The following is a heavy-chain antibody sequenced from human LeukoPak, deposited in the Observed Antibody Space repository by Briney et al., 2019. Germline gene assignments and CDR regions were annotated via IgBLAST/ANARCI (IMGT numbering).Heavy chain of an antibody. V-gene: IGHV4-59*01. CDR3: ARKKGYGWFDP. CDR1: GGSFSGYY. D-gene: IGHD4-17*01. CDR2: IYYSGST. J-gene: IGHJ5*02. Sequence: SETLSLTCAVYGGSFSGYYWSWIRQPPGKGLEWIGYIYYSGSTNYNPSLKSRVTISVDTSKNQFSLKLSSVTAADTAVYYCARKKGYGWFDPWGQGTLVTVSS.